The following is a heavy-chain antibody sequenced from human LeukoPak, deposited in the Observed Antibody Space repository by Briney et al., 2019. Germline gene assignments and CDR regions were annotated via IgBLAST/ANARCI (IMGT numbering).Heavy chain of an antibody. V-gene: IGHV4-59*01. CDR2: IYYSGST. CDR1: GGSISSYY. Sequence: SETLSLTCTVSGGSISSYYWSWIRQPPGKGLGWIGYIYYSGSTNYNPSLKSRVTISVDTSKNQFSLKLSSVTAADTAVYYCARGAYYYYMDVWGKGTTVTISS. J-gene: IGHJ6*03. CDR3: ARGAYYYYMDV.